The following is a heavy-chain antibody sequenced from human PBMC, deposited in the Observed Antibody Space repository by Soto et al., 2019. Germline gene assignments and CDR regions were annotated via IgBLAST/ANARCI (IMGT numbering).Heavy chain of an antibody. CDR2: INPNSGGT. D-gene: IGHD6-13*01. V-gene: IGHV1-2*04. Sequence: ASVKVSCKASGCTFTGYYMHWVRQAPGQGLEWMGWINPNSGGTNYAQKFQGWVTMTRDTSISTAYMELSRLRSDDTAVYYCARGIAAAGPTDAFDIWGQGTMVTVSS. CDR1: GCTFTGYY. CDR3: ARGIAAAGPTDAFDI. J-gene: IGHJ3*02.